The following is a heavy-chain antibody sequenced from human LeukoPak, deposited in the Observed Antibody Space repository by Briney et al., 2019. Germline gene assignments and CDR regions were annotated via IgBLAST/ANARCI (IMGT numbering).Heavy chain of an antibody. CDR2: IKQDGSQE. V-gene: IGHV3-7*01. Sequence: GGSLRLSCAASRFTLSSYWMSWVRQAPGKGLEWVAHIKQDGSQEYYVDSVKGRFTISRDSAKNSLYLQMNSLRAEDTAVYYCARGVPYDSWSGPHYSDYWGQGTLVTVSS. CDR1: RFTLSSYW. J-gene: IGHJ4*02. CDR3: ARGVPYDSWSGPHYSDY. D-gene: IGHD3-3*01.